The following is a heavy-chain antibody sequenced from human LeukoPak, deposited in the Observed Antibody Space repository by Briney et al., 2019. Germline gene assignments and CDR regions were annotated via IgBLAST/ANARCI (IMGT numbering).Heavy chain of an antibody. Sequence: GSLRLSCAASGFTFNNYAMNWVRQPPGKGLEWIGEINHSGSTNYNPSLKSRVTISVDTSKNQFSLKLSSVTAADTAVYYCARGNPISYVWGSYRPKVQAFDIWGQGTMVTVSS. CDR2: INHSGST. J-gene: IGHJ3*02. CDR3: ARGNPISYVWGSYRPKVQAFDI. CDR1: GFTFNNYA. D-gene: IGHD3-16*02. V-gene: IGHV4-34*01.